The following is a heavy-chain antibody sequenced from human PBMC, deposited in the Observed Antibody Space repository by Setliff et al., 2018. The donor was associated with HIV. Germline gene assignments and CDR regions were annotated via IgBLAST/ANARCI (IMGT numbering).Heavy chain of an antibody. CDR3: AREDSSSWYSSLSF. Sequence: SETLSLTCAVHGGSLSASYWTWIRQAPGKGLEWIGEINHSGSTNYNPSLKSRVTISVDTSKNQFSLKLSSVTAADTAIYYCAREDSSSWYSSLSFWGQGTLVTVSS. J-gene: IGHJ1*01. D-gene: IGHD6-13*01. V-gene: IGHV4-34*01. CDR1: GGSLSASY. CDR2: INHSGST.